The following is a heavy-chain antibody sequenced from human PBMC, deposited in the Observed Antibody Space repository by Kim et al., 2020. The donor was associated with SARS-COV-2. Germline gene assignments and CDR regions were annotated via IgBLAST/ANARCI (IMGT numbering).Heavy chain of an antibody. D-gene: IGHD2-2*02. V-gene: IGHV4-39*01. CDR3: ARQMSNTAWPIFDS. Sequence: NPSRKSRVTMSVDASRNQFSLELSSVTAAETAVYYCARQMSNTAWPIFDSWGQGTLVTVSS. J-gene: IGHJ4*02.